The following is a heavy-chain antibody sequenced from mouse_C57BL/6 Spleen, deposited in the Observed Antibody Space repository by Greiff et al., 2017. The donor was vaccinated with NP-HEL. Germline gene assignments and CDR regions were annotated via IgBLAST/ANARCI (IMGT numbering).Heavy chain of an antibody. V-gene: IGHV1-50*01. Sequence: QVHVKQPGAELVKPGASVKLSCKASGYTFTSYWMQWVNQRPGQGLEWIGEIDPSDSYTNYNQKFKGKATLTVDTSSSTAYMQLSSLTSEDSAVYYCSRLLRAPYYYPMDYWGQGTSVTVSS. J-gene: IGHJ4*01. CDR1: GYTFTSYW. D-gene: IGHD1-1*01. CDR2: IDPSDSYT. CDR3: SRLLRAPYYYPMDY.